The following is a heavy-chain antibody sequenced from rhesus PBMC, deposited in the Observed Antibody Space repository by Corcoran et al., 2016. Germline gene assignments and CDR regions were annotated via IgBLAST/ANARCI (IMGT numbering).Heavy chain of an antibody. V-gene: IGHV4-173*01. J-gene: IGHJ4*01. CDR1: GGSISRHY. D-gene: IGHD6-31*01. Sequence: QVQLQESGPGLVKPSETLSLTCAVSGGSISRHYWSGIRQPPGKGLEWIGRTSGSGGSTDYNPSLKSRVTISTDTSKNQFSLKLSSVTAADTAVYYCARDRGSGWAFDYWGQGVLVTISS. CDR2: TSGSGGST. CDR3: ARDRGSGWAFDY.